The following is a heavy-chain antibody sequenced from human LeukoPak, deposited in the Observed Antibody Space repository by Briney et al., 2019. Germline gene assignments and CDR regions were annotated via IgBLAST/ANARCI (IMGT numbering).Heavy chain of an antibody. V-gene: IGHV3-7*03. D-gene: IGHD6-19*01. Sequence: GGSLRLSCAASGFTFSSYWMSWVRQAPGKGLEWVANIKQDGSEKYYADSVKGRFTISRDNAKNSLYLQMNSLRAEDTVLYYCAKALTGAVAGTYFDYWGQGTLVTVSS. CDR3: AKALTGAVAGTYFDY. J-gene: IGHJ4*02. CDR2: IKQDGSEK. CDR1: GFTFSSYW.